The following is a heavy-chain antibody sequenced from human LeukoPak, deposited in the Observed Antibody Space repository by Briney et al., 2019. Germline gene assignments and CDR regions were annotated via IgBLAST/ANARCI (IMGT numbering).Heavy chain of an antibody. J-gene: IGHJ5*02. CDR1: GGTFSSYA. V-gene: IGHV1-69*01. CDR3: AREAAAAGTQWFDP. CDR2: IIPIFGTA. D-gene: IGHD6-13*01. Sequence: GASVKVSCKASGGTFSSYAISWVRQAPGQGLEWMGGIIPIFGTANYAQKFQGRVTITADESTSTAYMELSSLRSEDTAVYYCAREAAAAGTQWFDPWGQGTLVTVSS.